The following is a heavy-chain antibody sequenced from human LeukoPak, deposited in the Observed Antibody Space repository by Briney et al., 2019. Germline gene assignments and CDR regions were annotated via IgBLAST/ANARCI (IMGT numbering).Heavy chain of an antibody. Sequence: PGGSLRLSCAASGFTFSSYSMNWVRQAPGKGLEWVSSISSSSSYIYYADSVKGRFTISRDNAKNSLYLQMNSLRAEDTAVYYCARVTRGAVRARRAYAFDIWGQGTMVTVSS. CDR2: ISSSSSYI. CDR1: GFTFSSYS. V-gene: IGHV3-21*01. CDR3: ARVTRGAVRARRAYAFDI. D-gene: IGHD3-10*01. J-gene: IGHJ3*02.